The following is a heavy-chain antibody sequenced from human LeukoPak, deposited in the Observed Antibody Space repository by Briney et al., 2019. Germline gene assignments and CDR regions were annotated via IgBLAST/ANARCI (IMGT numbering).Heavy chain of an antibody. CDR3: AKDLSHPKWELRRFF. J-gene: IGHJ4*02. CDR2: ISGSGGST. D-gene: IGHD1-26*01. Sequence: PGGSLRLSCAASGFTFSSYAMSWVRQAPGKGLEWVSAISGSGGSTYYADSVKGRFTISRDNSKNTLYLQMNSLRAEDTAVYYCAKDLSHPKWELRRFFWGQGTLVTVSS. V-gene: IGHV3-23*01. CDR1: GFTFSSYA.